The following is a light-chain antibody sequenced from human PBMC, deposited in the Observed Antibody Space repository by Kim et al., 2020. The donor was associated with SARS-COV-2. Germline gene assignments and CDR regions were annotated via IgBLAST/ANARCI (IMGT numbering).Light chain of an antibody. Sequence: SVAPGQTASITCSGDKLGDKYACWYQQKPGQSPVLVIYQDSKRPSGIPERFSGANSGNTATLTISETQAMDEADYYCQAWDSSTYVFGTGTKVTVL. CDR2: QDS. CDR3: QAWDSSTYV. CDR1: KLGDKY. J-gene: IGLJ1*01. V-gene: IGLV3-1*01.